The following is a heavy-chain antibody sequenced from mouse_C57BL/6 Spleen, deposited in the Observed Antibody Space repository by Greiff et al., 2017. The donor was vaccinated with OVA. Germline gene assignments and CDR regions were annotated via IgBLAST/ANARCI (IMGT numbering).Heavy chain of an antibody. CDR1: GYTFTDYN. Sequence: VQLQQSGPELVKPGASVKIPCKASGYTFTDYNMDWVKQSHGKSLEWIGDINPNNGGTIYNQKFKGKATLTVDKSSSTAYMELRSLTSEDTAVYYGARGSYYSNYGGFAYWGQGTLVTVSA. CDR3: ARGSYYSNYGGFAY. CDR2: INPNNGGT. V-gene: IGHV1-18*01. J-gene: IGHJ3*01. D-gene: IGHD2-5*01.